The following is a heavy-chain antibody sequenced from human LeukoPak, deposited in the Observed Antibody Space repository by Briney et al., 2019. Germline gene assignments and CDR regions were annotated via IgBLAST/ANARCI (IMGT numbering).Heavy chain of an antibody. CDR3: ARLKLGAARSFDP. V-gene: IGHV4-59*08. CDR1: GGSTSSYY. J-gene: IGHJ5*02. CDR2: IYYSGST. Sequence: SETLSLTCTVSGGSTSSYYWSWIRQPPGKGLEWIGYIYYSGSTNYNPSLKSRVTISVDTSKNQFSLKLSSVTAADTAVYYCARLKLGAARSFDPWGQGTLVTVSS. D-gene: IGHD6-6*01.